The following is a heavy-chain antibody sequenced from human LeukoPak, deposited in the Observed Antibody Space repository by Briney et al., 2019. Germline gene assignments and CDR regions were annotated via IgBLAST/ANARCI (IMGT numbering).Heavy chain of an antibody. CDR3: ARRAGAYSHPYDY. Sequence: GGSLRLSCAASGFTFSSYAMHWVRQAPGKGLEWVAVISYDGSNKYYADSVKGRFTISRDNSKNTLYLQMNSLRAEDTAVYYCARRAGAYSHPYDYWGQGTLVTDSS. CDR1: GFTFSSYA. V-gene: IGHV3-30*14. CDR2: ISYDGSNK. D-gene: IGHD4/OR15-4a*01. J-gene: IGHJ4*02.